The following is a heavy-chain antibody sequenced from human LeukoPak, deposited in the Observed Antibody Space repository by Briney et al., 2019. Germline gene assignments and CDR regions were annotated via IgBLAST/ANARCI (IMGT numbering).Heavy chain of an antibody. D-gene: IGHD1-26*01. J-gene: IGHJ4*02. V-gene: IGHV3-23*01. CDR3: AKVGGWEQIDY. CDR1: GFTFSSYA. Sequence: GGSLRLSCAASGFTFSSYAMSWVRQAPGKGLEWVSGISDSGGSTYYADSVKGRFIISRDNSKNTLYLQMNSLRAEDTAVYYCAKVGGWEQIDYWGQGTLVTVSS. CDR2: ISDSGGST.